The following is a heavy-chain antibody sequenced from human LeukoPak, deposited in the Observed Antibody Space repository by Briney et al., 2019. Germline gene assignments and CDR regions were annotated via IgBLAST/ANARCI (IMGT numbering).Heavy chain of an antibody. CDR2: IYPGDSDT. Sequence: GESLKISCKGSGYIFSNYWIAWVRHMPGKGLEWMGIIYPGDSDTRYSPSFQGQATISADKSLSTAYLQWRSLKASDSAIYYCAGRGDGAWFVDYWGQGTLVTVSS. J-gene: IGHJ4*02. CDR1: GYIFSNYW. CDR3: AGRGDGAWFVDY. V-gene: IGHV5-51*01. D-gene: IGHD3-10*01.